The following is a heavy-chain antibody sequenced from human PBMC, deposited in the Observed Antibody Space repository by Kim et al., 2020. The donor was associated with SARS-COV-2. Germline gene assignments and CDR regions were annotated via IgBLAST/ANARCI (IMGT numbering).Heavy chain of an antibody. D-gene: IGHD3-22*01. Sequence: ASVKVSCKASGYTFTGYYMHWVRQAPGQGLEWMGWINPNSGGTNYAQKFQGRVTMTRDTSISTAYMELSRLRSDDTAVYYCAREIGEGSSGYPSVYWGQGTLVTVSS. CDR1: GYTFTGYY. V-gene: IGHV1-2*02. CDR3: AREIGEGSSGYPSVY. J-gene: IGHJ4*02. CDR2: INPNSGGT.